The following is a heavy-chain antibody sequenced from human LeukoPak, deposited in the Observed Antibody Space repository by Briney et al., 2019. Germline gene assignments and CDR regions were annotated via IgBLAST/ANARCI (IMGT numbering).Heavy chain of an antibody. CDR2: ISYTGTYI. Sequence: GGSLRLSCAASAFSLSAYNMNWVRQAPGKGLEWVSSISYTGTYIYYADSVKGRFTISRDNAQNPLYLQMNSLWAEDTAIYYCVRDRGTYRPIDYWGQGTLVTVSS. CDR1: AFSLSAYN. CDR3: VRDRGTYRPIDY. D-gene: IGHD1-26*01. J-gene: IGHJ4*02. V-gene: IGHV3-21*04.